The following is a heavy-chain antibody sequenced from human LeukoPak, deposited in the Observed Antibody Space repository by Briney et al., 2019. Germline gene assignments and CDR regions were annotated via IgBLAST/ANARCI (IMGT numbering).Heavy chain of an antibody. CDR3: ARGISDYGDYVHDY. CDR1: GGSFSGYY. CDR2: INHSGST. D-gene: IGHD4-17*01. J-gene: IGHJ4*02. V-gene: IGHV4-34*01. Sequence: SPSETLSLTCAVYGGSFSGYYWSWIRQPPGKGLEWIGEINHSGSTNYNPSLKSRVTISVDTSKNQFSLKLSSVTAADTAVYYCARGISDYGDYVHDYWGQGTLVTVSS.